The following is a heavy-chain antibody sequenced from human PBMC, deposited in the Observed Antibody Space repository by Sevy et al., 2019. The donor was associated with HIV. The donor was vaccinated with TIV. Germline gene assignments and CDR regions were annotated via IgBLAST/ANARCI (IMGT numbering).Heavy chain of an antibody. CDR1: GFAFSNYYA. CDR3: ARPRANYVDHYFFYAMDV. V-gene: IGHV3-30-3*01. D-gene: IGHD4-17*01. CDR2: ISYDGSDK. Sequence: GGSLRLSCVASGFAFSNYYAMHWVRQAPGKGLEWVALISYDGSDKYYADSVKGRFTISRDNFKNTLFVQMNSLTTEETAVYYCARPRANYVDHYFFYAMDVWGQGTTVTVSS. J-gene: IGHJ6*02.